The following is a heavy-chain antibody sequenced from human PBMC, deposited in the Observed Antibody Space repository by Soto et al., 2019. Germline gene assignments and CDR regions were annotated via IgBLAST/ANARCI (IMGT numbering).Heavy chain of an antibody. CDR2: INHSGST. Sequence: QLQLQESGPGLVKPSETLSLTCRVSDGSMNSDSSYWGWIRQPPGKGLEWSGVINHSGSTYHNLSLKGRVTMSVDASRNQFSLKLTSMTAADTAVYYCARLGGYVSVGYYYLWYSWGQGTLVTVSS. CDR3: ARLGGYVSVGYYYLWYS. V-gene: IGHV4-39*01. CDR1: DGSMNSDSSY. J-gene: IGHJ4*02. D-gene: IGHD3-22*01.